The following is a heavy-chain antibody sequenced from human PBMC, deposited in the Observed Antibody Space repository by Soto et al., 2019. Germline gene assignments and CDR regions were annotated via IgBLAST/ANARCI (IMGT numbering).Heavy chain of an antibody. D-gene: IGHD1-20*01. Sequence: GGSLRLSCAASGFTFSSYWMHWVRQVPGKGLVWVSRINSDGSSTNYADSVKGRFTISRDNSKNTLFLQMNSLRAEDTAVYYCRWYSASQTDIWGQGTMVTVSS. CDR1: GFTFSSYW. V-gene: IGHV3-74*01. J-gene: IGHJ3*02. CDR3: RWYSASQTDI. CDR2: INSDGSST.